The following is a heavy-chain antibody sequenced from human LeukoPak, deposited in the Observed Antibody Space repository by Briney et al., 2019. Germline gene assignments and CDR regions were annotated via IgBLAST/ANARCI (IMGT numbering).Heavy chain of an antibody. CDR2: IYTSGTT. CDR1: GGAICSYY. J-gene: IGHJ4*02. Sequence: KPSETLSLTCTVSGGAICSYYWSWLRQPAGEGLEWIGRIYTSGTTNYNPSLKSRVTMSVDTSKNQYSLKMRSVTAADTAVYYCARANYDGSDYWGPGTLVTVSS. V-gene: IGHV4-4*07. D-gene: IGHD3-22*01. CDR3: ARANYDGSDY.